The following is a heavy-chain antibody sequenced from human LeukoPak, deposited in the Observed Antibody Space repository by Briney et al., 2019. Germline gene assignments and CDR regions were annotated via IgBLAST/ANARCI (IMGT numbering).Heavy chain of an antibody. CDR2: ISAFNSNT. Sequence: ASVKVSCKASGYSFNSYGMSWVRQAPGQGLEWMGWISAFNSNTRYGQKAQGRVTMTTDTSTSTAYMELRSLRSDDTAVYYCARDGFYDGSSSTQNWFDPWGQGTLVIVSS. CDR3: ARDGFYDGSSSTQNWFDP. D-gene: IGHD3-22*01. J-gene: IGHJ5*02. V-gene: IGHV1-18*01. CDR1: GYSFNSYG.